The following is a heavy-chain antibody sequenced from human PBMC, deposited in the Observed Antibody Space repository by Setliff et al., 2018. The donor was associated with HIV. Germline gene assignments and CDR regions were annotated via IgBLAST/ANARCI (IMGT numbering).Heavy chain of an antibody. D-gene: IGHD1-1*01. CDR3: ARSRRKWNDFYAYYYMDV. Sequence: PGGSLRLSCAASGFTFSDYYMSWIRQAPGKGLEWISYISSSGGVKYYADSVKGRFTISRDNAKNSLYLQMNSLRAEDTAVYYCARSRRKWNDFYAYYYMDVWGTGTTVTVSS. V-gene: IGHV3-11*04. CDR2: ISSSGGVK. J-gene: IGHJ6*03. CDR1: GFTFSDYY.